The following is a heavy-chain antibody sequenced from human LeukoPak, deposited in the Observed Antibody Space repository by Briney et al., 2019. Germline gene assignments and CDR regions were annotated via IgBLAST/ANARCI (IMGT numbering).Heavy chain of an antibody. J-gene: IGHJ4*02. D-gene: IGHD2-15*01. Sequence: SETLSLTCAVSGGSISSGGYSWSWIRQPPGKGLEWIGYTYHSGSTYYNPSPKSRVTISVDRSKNQFSLKLSSVTAADTAVYYCARGYCSGGSCYSVDYFDYWGQGTLVTVSS. V-gene: IGHV4-30-2*01. CDR2: TYHSGST. CDR3: ARGYCSGGSCYSVDYFDY. CDR1: GGSISSGGYS.